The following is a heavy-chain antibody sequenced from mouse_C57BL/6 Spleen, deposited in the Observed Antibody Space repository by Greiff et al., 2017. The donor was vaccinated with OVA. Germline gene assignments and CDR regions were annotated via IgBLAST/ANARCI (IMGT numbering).Heavy chain of an antibody. J-gene: IGHJ2*01. V-gene: IGHV1-69*01. D-gene: IGHD1-1*01. Sequence: QVQLQQPGAELVMPGASVKLSCKASGYTFTSYWMHWVKQRPGQGLEWIGEIDPSDSYTNYNQKFKGKSTLTVDKSSSTAYMQLSSLTSEDSAVYYCAREGGSSFDYWGQGTTLTVSS. CDR1: GYTFTSYW. CDR2: IDPSDSYT. CDR3: AREGGSSFDY.